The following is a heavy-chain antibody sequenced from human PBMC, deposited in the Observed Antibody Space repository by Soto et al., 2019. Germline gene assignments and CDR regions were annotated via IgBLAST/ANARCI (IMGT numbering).Heavy chain of an antibody. CDR3: ARDRDTAMALDAFDI. V-gene: IGHV1-18*01. Sequence: ASVKVSCKASGYTFTSYGISWVRQAPGQGLEWMGWISAYNGNTNYAQKLQGRVTMTTDTSTSTAYMELRSLRSDDTAVYYCARDRDTAMALDAFDIWGQGTMVTVSS. D-gene: IGHD5-18*01. J-gene: IGHJ3*02. CDR1: GYTFTSYG. CDR2: ISAYNGNT.